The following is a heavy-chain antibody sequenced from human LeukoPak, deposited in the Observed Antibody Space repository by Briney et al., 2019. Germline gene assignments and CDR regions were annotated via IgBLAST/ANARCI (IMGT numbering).Heavy chain of an antibody. D-gene: IGHD1-26*01. J-gene: IGHJ6*03. CDR2: ISSSSSYI. Sequence: PGGSLRLSCAASGFTFSSYSMNWVRQAPGKGLEWVSSISSSSSYIYYADSVKGRFTISRDNAKNSLYLQMNSLRAEDTAVYYCARGIIGATDYYYYMDVWGKGTTVTVSS. CDR3: ARGIIGATDYYYYMDV. CDR1: GFTFSSYS. V-gene: IGHV3-21*01.